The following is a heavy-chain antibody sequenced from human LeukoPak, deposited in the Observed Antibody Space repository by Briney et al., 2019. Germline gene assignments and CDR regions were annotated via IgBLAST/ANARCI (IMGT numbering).Heavy chain of an antibody. CDR1: GGSISSYY. J-gene: IGHJ4*02. CDR2: IYYSGST. V-gene: IGHV4-59*01. Sequence: SETLSLTCPVPGGSISSYYWSWIRQPPGKGLEWIGYIYYSGSTNYNPSLKSRVTISVDTSKNQFSLKLSSVTAADTAVYYCAREWDSQGFDYWGQGTLVTVSS. CDR3: AREWDSQGFDY. D-gene: IGHD1-26*01.